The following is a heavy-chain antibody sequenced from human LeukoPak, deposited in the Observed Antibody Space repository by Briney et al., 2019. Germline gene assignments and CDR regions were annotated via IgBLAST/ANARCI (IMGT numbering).Heavy chain of an antibody. CDR3: ARDLPYDFWSGYSLYFDY. Sequence: GKTLRLSCAASGFAFSSHFMHWVRQAPGKGLEWVTSVSYDGSNQYYADSVKGRFTVSKDNSKNTLYLQMNSLRAEDTAVYYCARDLPYDFWSGYSLYFDYWGQGTLVTVSS. V-gene: IGHV3-30*04. D-gene: IGHD3-3*01. J-gene: IGHJ4*02. CDR2: VSYDGSNQ. CDR1: GFAFSSHF.